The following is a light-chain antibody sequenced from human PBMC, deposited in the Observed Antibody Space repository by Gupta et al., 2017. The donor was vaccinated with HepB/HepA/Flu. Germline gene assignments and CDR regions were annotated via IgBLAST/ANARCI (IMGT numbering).Light chain of an antibody. V-gene: IGKV1-5*03. J-gene: IGKJ2*01. CDR1: QSISSW. Sequence: DIQMTQSPSTLSASVGDRVTITCRASQSISSWLAWYQQKPGKAPKLLIYKASSLESGVPSRFSGSGSGTEFTLTISSLQPDDFATYYCQQYNSYPYTFGQGTKMEIK. CDR3: QQYNSYPYT. CDR2: KAS.